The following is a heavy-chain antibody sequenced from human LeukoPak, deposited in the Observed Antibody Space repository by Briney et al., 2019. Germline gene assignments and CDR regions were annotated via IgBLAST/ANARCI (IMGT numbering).Heavy chain of an antibody. J-gene: IGHJ4*02. CDR1: GESFSGYY. Sequence: SETLSLTCAVYGESFSGYYWSWIRQTPGKGLEWIGEINHSGSASYNPSLKSRVTISVDTSKSQFSLKLSSATAADTAVYYCATGRSIRYFDYWGQGTLLTVSS. V-gene: IGHV4-34*01. CDR3: ATGRSIRYFDY. D-gene: IGHD3-9*01. CDR2: INHSGSA.